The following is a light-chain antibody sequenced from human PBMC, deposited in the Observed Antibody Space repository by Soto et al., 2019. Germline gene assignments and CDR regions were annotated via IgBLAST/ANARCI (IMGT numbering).Light chain of an antibody. CDR1: HSDVGSYNL. CDR3: CSYAGSFSVI. CDR2: EDS. V-gene: IGLV2-23*01. J-gene: IGLJ2*01. Sequence: QSALTQPASVSGSPGQSITISCTGTHSDVGSYNLVSWYQQHTGKAPKLIIYEDSKRPSGVSNRFPGTKSGYTAALTISGLEAEDEADYYCCSYAGSFSVIFGGGTKLTVL.